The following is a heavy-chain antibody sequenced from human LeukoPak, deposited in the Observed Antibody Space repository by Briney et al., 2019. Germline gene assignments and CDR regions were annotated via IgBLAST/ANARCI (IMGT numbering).Heavy chain of an antibody. V-gene: IGHV3-33*06. CDR1: GFSFSSYG. CDR3: AKGDFWNGLGEYFLY. J-gene: IGHJ1*01. D-gene: IGHD3-3*01. CDR2: ISYDGSNQ. Sequence: RSLRLSCAASGFSFSSYGMFWVRQAPGKGLEWVGVISYDGSNQYYADSVKGRFTISRDNSKNTLYLQMNSLRAEDTAVYYCAKGDFWNGLGEYFLYWGQGTLVTVSS.